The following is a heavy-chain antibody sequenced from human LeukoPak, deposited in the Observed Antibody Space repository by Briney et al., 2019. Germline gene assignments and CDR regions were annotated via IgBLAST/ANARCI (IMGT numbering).Heavy chain of an antibody. Sequence: SKTLSLTCTVSGGSISSGDYYWSWIRQPPGKGLEWIGYIYYSGSTYYNPSLKSRVTISVDTSKNQFSLKLSSVTAADTAVYYCARVGGHNVFAWEHDYWGQGTLVTVSS. J-gene: IGHJ4*02. V-gene: IGHV4-30-4*08. CDR3: ARVGGHNVFAWEHDY. CDR2: IYYSGST. CDR1: GGSISSGDYY. D-gene: IGHD1-26*01.